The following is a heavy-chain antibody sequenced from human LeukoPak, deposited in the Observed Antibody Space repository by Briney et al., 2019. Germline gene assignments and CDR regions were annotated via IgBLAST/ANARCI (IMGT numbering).Heavy chain of an antibody. D-gene: IGHD6-13*01. CDR2: IYTSGNT. CDR1: GGSISDWY. J-gene: IGHJ5*02. Sequence: PSETLSLTCTVSGGSISDWYWSWIRQPAGKGLEWIGRIYTSGNTNYNPSLKSRVTMSVDTSKNQFSLNLTSVTAADTAVYFCARGKQIFDPWGQGTLVTVSS. V-gene: IGHV4-4*07. CDR3: ARGKQIFDP.